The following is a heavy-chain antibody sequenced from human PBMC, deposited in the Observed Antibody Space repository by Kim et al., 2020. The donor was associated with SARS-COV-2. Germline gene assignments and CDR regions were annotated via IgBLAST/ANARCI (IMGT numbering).Heavy chain of an antibody. V-gene: IGHV4-4*07. CDR3: AKNSGWNGMDV. J-gene: IGHJ6*02. D-gene: IGHD6-25*01. CDR2: MSSGGDT. CDR1: GVSIRSDY. Sequence: SETLSLTCTVSGVSIRSDYWSWIWQPAGKGLESIGRMSSGGDTYYSPSLRSRVTMSIDKSKNQFSLKLRSVTAADTAVYYCAKNSGWNGMDVWGRWTT.